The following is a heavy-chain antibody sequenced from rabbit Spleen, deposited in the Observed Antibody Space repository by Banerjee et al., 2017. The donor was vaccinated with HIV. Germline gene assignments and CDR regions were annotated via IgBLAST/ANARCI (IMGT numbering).Heavy chain of an antibody. CDR1: GFSFSSSQR. J-gene: IGHJ6*01. D-gene: IGHD1-1*01. CDR2: IDAVGSPNT. Sequence: QQQLEESGGGLVKPEGSLTLTCTASGFSFSSSQRMCWVRQAPGKGLEWIGCIDAVGSPNTYCARWAKGRFTISRTSSTTVTLQMTSLTAADTATYFCARSPDSGDVRYYGMDLWGPGTLVTVS. CDR3: ARSPDSGDVRYYGMDL. V-gene: IGHV1S45*01.